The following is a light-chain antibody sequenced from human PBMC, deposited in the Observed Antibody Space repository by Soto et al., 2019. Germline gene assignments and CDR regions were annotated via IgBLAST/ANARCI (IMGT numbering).Light chain of an antibody. CDR1: QSVNSNY. V-gene: IGKV3-20*01. J-gene: IGKJ1*01. CDR2: GAS. Sequence: EIVMTQSPATLSVSPGERATLSCRASQSVNSNYLAWYQQKPGQGPRLLIYGASSRATGTPDRFSGSGSGTDFTLTINRLEPEDFALYYCQQYGSSPPTFGQGTKVDIK. CDR3: QQYGSSPPT.